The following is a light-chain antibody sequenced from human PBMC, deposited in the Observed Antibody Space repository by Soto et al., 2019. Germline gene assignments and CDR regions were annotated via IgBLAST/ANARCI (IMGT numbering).Light chain of an antibody. CDR2: AAS. V-gene: IGKV1-17*01. Sequence: DIQMTQSPSSLSASVGDRVTITCRASQGIRDALGWYQQKPGKAPKRLIYAASSLQSGVPSRFSGSGSGTEFTLTISSLQPEGFATDRCLQHNSYPQTFGQGTKVEIK. J-gene: IGKJ1*01. CDR3: LQHNSYPQT. CDR1: QGIRDA.